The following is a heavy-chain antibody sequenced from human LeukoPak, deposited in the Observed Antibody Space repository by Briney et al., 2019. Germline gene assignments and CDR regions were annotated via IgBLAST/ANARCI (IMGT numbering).Heavy chain of an antibody. CDR3: ARDCWDYGWGRYCGIDY. CDR2: ITSSSNYI. D-gene: IGHD3-10*01. J-gene: IGHJ4*02. V-gene: IGHV3-21*03. CDR1: GFTFSSYN. Sequence: GGSLRLSCAASGFTFSSYNMNWVRQAPGKGLEWVSSITSSSNYIYNADSVKGRLTISRQNPNNSLSLQMNSLRAEDTTVYCCARDCWDYGWGRYCGIDYWGQGTLVTVSS.